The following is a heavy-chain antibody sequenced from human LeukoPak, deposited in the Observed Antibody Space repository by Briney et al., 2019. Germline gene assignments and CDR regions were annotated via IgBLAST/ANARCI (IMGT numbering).Heavy chain of an antibody. CDR2: SRTSGTT. D-gene: IGHD3-16*01. J-gene: IGHJ4*02. V-gene: IGHV1-46*01. Sequence: GASVKVSCKASGYTFTMYHMHWVRQAPGQGLEWMGISRTSGTTPNAQKFRGRVTMTRDTSTTTVYMELTGLTSEDTAVYYCAREGPDTFNFDTWGQGTLVTVSS. CDR3: AREGPDTFNFDT. CDR1: GYTFTMYH.